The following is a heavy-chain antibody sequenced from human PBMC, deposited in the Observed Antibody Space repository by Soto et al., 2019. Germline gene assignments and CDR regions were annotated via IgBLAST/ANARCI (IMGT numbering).Heavy chain of an antibody. Sequence: SLRLSCAASGFTFSSYGMHWVRQAPGKGLEWVAVISYDGSNKYYADSVKGRFTISRDNSKNTLYLQMNSLRAEDTAVYYCAKDLEVVTAPYYGMDVWGQGATVTVYS. CDR3: AKDLEVVTAPYYGMDV. CDR1: GFTFSSYG. V-gene: IGHV3-30*18. D-gene: IGHD2-21*02. J-gene: IGHJ6*02. CDR2: ISYDGSNK.